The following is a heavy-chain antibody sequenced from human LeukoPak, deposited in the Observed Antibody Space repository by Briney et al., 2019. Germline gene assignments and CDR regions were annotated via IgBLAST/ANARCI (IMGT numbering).Heavy chain of an antibody. Sequence: PSETLSLTCTVSGGSISSGSYYWSWIRQPAGKGLEWIGRIYTSGSTNYNPSLKSRVTISVDTSKNQFSLKLSSVTAADTAVYYCARDYYDSSGYYPKSYYMDVWGKGTTVTVSS. J-gene: IGHJ6*03. CDR2: IYTSGST. D-gene: IGHD3-22*01. CDR1: GGSISSGSYY. CDR3: ARDYYDSSGYYPKSYYMDV. V-gene: IGHV4-61*02.